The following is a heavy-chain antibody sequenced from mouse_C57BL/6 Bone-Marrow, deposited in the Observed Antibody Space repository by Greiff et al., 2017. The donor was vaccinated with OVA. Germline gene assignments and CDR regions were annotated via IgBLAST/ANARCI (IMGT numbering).Heavy chain of an antibody. V-gene: IGHV1-82*01. CDR1: GYAFSSSW. CDR3: ARYDYVSSWGFAY. CDR2: IYPGDGDN. Sequence: VQLQQSGPELVKPGASVKISCKASGYAFSSSWMNWVQQRPGKGLEWIGRIYPGDGDNNYNGKLQGKATLTADKSSSTAYIQLSSLTSEDSAVYFCARYDYVSSWGFAYWGQGTLVTVSA. J-gene: IGHJ3*01. D-gene: IGHD1-1*01.